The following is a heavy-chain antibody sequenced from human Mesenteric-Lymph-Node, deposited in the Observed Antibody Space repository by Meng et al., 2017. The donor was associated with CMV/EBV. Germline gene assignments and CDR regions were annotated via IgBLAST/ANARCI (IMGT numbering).Heavy chain of an antibody. D-gene: IGHD2/OR15-2a*01. CDR1: GYTFTDVY. CDR3: ARDNVNPEGFDP. CDR2: INPNSGVS. V-gene: IGHV1-2*06. Sequence: QVQLVQSSAEVGKPGASVMVSCKASGYTFTDVYIHWVRQAPGQGLEWMGRINPNSGVSNSAQNFQGRVTMTRDTSISTAYMELGRLTSDDTAVYYCARDNVNPEGFDPWGQGTLVTVSS. J-gene: IGHJ5*02.